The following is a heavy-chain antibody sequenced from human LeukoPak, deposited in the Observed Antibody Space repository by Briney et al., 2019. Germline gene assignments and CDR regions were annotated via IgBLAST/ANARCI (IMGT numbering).Heavy chain of an antibody. CDR3: ARDAPYNSGWYPDY. D-gene: IGHD6-19*01. CDR1: GDSISSGSYF. CDR2: IFTSGSP. V-gene: IGHV4-61*02. J-gene: IGHJ4*02. Sequence: SETLSLTCTVSGDSISSGSYFWSWTRQPAGKGLEWTGRIFTSGSPNYNPSLKSRVTISVDTSKNQFSLKLSSVTAADTAVYFCARDAPYNSGWYPDYWGQGTLVTVSS.